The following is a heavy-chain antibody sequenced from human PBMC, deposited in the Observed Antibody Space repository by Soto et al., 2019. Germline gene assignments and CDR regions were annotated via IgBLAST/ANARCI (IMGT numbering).Heavy chain of an antibody. CDR3: ASDWETTVTTQPDY. J-gene: IGHJ4*02. CDR2: ISAYNGNT. Sequence: QVQLVQSGAEVKKPGASVKVSCKASGYTFTSYGISWVRQAPGQGLEWMGWISAYNGNTNYAQKLQGRVTMTTDTSTNTDYMELRSLRSDDTAVYYCASDWETTVTTQPDYWGQGTLVTVSS. V-gene: IGHV1-18*01. CDR1: GYTFTSYG. D-gene: IGHD4-17*01.